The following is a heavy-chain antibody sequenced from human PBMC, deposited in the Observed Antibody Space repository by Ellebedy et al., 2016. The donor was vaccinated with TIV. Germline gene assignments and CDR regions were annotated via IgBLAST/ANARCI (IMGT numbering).Heavy chain of an antibody. J-gene: IGHJ3*01. CDR3: AKGALWFGEIDAFDV. V-gene: IGHV3-30*18. CDR1: GFTFSNYA. Sequence: GESLKISCAASGFTFSNYAIHWVRQAPGKGLEWVAVISYDGSNEYYADSVKGRFTISRDNSKNTLYLHMSSLRVEDTAVYYCAKGALWFGEIDAFDVWGQGTMVTVSS. D-gene: IGHD3-10*01. CDR2: ISYDGSNE.